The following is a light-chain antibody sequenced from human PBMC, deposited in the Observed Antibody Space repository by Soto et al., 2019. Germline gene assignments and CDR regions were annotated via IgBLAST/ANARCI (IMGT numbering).Light chain of an antibody. CDR2: KAC. V-gene: IGKV1-5*03. Sequence: DIQMTQSPSTLSASLGDRATLSCRASQSISSWFAWYQQHPETAPMLLIYKACSLETGVPSRFSGSGSGTEFPLTISSLQHDDFATYCCQQYDSYPKTFGQGTKVDIK. CDR3: QQYDSYPKT. CDR1: QSISSW. J-gene: IGKJ1*01.